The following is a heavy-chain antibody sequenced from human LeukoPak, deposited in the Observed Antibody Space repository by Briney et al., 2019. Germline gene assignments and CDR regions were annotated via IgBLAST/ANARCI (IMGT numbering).Heavy chain of an antibody. CDR1: GFTFSSYA. CDR2: ISGGGGST. Sequence: GGSLRLSCAASGFTFSSYAMSWVRQAPGKGLEWVSAISGGGGSTHYADSVKGRFTISRDNSKNTLYLQMNSLRVEDTAVYYCAKLPVAGLYFDYWGQGTLVTVSS. CDR3: AKLPVAGLYFDY. D-gene: IGHD6-19*01. J-gene: IGHJ4*02. V-gene: IGHV3-23*01.